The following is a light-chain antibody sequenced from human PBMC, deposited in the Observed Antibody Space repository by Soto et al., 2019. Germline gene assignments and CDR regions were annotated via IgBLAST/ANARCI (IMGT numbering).Light chain of an antibody. CDR3: AAWDDSLNGVV. CDR1: NSNIGSNT. CDR2: YDN. Sequence: QSVLTQPPSASGTPGQRVTISCSGSNSNIGSNTVNWYQQLPGTAPKLLIYYDNLRPSGVPDRISGSKSGTSASLAISGLHSEDEADSYCAAWDDSLNGVVFGGGTKLTVL. J-gene: IGLJ2*01. V-gene: IGLV1-44*01.